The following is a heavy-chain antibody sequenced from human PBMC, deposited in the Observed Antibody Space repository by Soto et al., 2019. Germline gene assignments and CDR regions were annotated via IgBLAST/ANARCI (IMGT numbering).Heavy chain of an antibody. V-gene: IGHV5-51*01. J-gene: IGHJ6*02. CDR2: IYPGDSDT. Sequence: PGESLKISCKGSGYSFTSYWIGWVRQMPGKGLEWMGIIYPGDSDTRCSPSFQGQVTISADKSITTTYLQWSSLKASDTAIYYCAASIFYYGMDVWGQGTTVTVSS. CDR3: AASIFYYGMDV. CDR1: GYSFTSYW.